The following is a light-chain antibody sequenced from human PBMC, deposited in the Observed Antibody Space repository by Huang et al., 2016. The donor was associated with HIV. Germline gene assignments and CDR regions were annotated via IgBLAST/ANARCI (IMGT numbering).Light chain of an antibody. Sequence: SSLSASVGDRVTITCQASQDIGNYLNWYQQKPGQAPKLLIFDASNLETGVPSRFSGSGSGTDFTFTISTLQPDDIATYYCQHYDSLPPWTFGQGTRVEI. CDR1: QDIGNY. J-gene: IGKJ1*01. V-gene: IGKV1-33*01. CDR2: DAS. CDR3: QHYDSLPPWT.